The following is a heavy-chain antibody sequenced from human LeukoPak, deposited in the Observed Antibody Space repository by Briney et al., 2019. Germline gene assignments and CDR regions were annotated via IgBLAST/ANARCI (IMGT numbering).Heavy chain of an antibody. D-gene: IGHD3-22*01. V-gene: IGHV1-18*01. CDR1: GYTFTSYG. J-gene: IGHJ4*02. CDR2: ISAYNGNT. CDR3: ARAEMIRSYDY. Sequence: ASVKVSCKASGYTFTSYGISWVRQAPGQGLEWMGWISAYNGNTNYTQKLQGRVTMTTDTSTSTAYMEPRSLRSDDTAVYYCARAEMIRSYDYWGQGTLVTVSS.